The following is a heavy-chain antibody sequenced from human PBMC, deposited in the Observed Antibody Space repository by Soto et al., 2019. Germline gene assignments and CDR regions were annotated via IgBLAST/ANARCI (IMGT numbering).Heavy chain of an antibody. CDR2: FIPIFVSA. CDR3: ARDVSSDTTGFRGYDL. Sequence: SVKVSCTASGGTVSSYAITWVRQAPGKGLEWMGVFIPIFVSAHYAPKFQGRITITADESTSTAYMELSGLTSEDTAIYYCARDVSSDTTGFRGYDLWGQGTQVTVSS. CDR1: GGTVSSYA. V-gene: IGHV1-69*13. J-gene: IGHJ4*02. D-gene: IGHD3-10*01.